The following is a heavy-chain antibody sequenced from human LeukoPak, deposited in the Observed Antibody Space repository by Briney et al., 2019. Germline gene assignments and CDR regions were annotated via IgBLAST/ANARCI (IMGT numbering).Heavy chain of an antibody. CDR3: ARGRGWGTFDI. CDR1: GFTFSSYS. V-gene: IGHV3-21*01. D-gene: IGHD3-10*01. Sequence: PGGSLRLSCAASGFTFSSYSMNWVRQAPGKGLEWVSSIGSDSTYIYYTDSVKGRFTISRDNAKNSLYLQMNSLRAEDTAVYYCARGRGWGTFDIWGQGTMVTVSS. J-gene: IGHJ3*02. CDR2: IGSDSTYI.